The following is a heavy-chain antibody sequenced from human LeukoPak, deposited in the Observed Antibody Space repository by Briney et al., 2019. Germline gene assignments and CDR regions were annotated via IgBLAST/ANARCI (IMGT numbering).Heavy chain of an antibody. V-gene: IGHV6-1*01. CDR1: GFSVSSNSAA. CDR2: TYYRSKWYN. J-gene: IGHJ4*02. Sequence: SQTLSLTCAISGFSVSSNSAAWNWIRQSPSRGLEWLGRTYYRSKWYNDYAISVKSRITNNPDTSKNQLSLQLSSVTPEDTAVYYCASGAVAGLAYWGQGTLVSVSS. CDR3: ASGAVAGLAY. D-gene: IGHD6-19*01.